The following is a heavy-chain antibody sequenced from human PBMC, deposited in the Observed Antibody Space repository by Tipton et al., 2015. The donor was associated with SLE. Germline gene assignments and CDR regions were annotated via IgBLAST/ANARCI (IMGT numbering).Heavy chain of an antibody. Sequence: TLSLTCTVSGASISSSSYYWGWIRQPPGKGLEWIGSIYYSGSTNYNPSLKSRVTISVDTSKNQFSLKLSSVTAADTAVYYCARLMATHFDYWGQGTLVTVSS. CDR3: ARLMATHFDY. CDR2: IYYSGST. D-gene: IGHD2-8*01. V-gene: IGHV4-39*07. CDR1: GASISSSSYY. J-gene: IGHJ4*02.